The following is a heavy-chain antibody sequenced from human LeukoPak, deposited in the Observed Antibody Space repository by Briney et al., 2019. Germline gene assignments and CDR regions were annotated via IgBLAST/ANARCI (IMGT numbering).Heavy chain of an antibody. Sequence: GASVKVSCKASGYTFTSYAISWVRQAPGQGLEWMGGIIPIFGTANYAQKFQGRVTITADESTSTAYMELSSLRSEDTAVYYCARALGGYYGSGSYYPVDYWGQGTLVTVSS. J-gene: IGHJ4*02. D-gene: IGHD3-10*01. CDR3: ARALGGYYGSGSYYPVDY. CDR2: IIPIFGTA. CDR1: GYTFTSYA. V-gene: IGHV1-69*13.